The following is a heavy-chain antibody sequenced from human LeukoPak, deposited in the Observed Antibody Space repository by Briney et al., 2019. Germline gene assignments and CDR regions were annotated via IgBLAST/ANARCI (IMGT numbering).Heavy chain of an antibody. J-gene: IGHJ6*02. D-gene: IGHD6-19*01. CDR3: ARHRAEQWLVRDYYHYGMDV. V-gene: IGHV4-59*08. CDR1: GGSISSYY. CDR2: IYYSGST. Sequence: SGTLSLTCTVTGGSISSYYWSWIRQPPGKGLEWIGYIYYSGSTNYKPSLKSRVTISVDTSKNQYSLKLSSVTAADTAVYYCARHRAEQWLVRDYYHYGMDVWGQGTTVTVSS.